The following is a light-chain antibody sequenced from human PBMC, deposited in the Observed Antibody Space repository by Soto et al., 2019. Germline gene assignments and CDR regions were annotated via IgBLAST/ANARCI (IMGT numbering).Light chain of an antibody. V-gene: IGLV2-14*01. CDR3: SSYTSSSTNG. Sequence: QSVLTQPAGVSGSPGESITISCTGTSSDVGGYNYVSCYQQHPGKAPKLMRYAVTNRPAGDSNRFSGSKSGNTASLTISGLQGEDEADDYCSSYTSSSTNGFGTGTNVT. CDR1: SSDVGGYNY. J-gene: IGLJ1*01. CDR2: AVT.